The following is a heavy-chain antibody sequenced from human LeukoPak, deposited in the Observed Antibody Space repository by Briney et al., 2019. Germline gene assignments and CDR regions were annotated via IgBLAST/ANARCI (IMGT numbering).Heavy chain of an antibody. CDR3: ARDGYSGYHYHDWFDP. D-gene: IGHD5-12*01. J-gene: IGHJ5*02. Sequence: GASVKVSCKASGHTFTDYFMHWVRQAPGQGLEWMGWINPNNGETNYAQKFQGRVTMTSYTSISTAYMELSRLTSDDTAVYYCARDGYSGYHYHDWFDPWGQGTLVTVSS. V-gene: IGHV1-2*02. CDR2: INPNNGET. CDR1: GHTFTDYF.